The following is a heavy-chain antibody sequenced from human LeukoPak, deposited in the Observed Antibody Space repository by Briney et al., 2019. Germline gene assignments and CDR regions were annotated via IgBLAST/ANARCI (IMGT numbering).Heavy chain of an antibody. CDR3: ARGRHSSGWYGRHNWFDP. V-gene: IGHV4-59*12. J-gene: IGHJ5*02. CDR1: GGSIGSDY. Sequence: SETLSLTCTVSGGSIGSDYWTWIRQPPGKGLEYIGYIYYTGGTNYNPSLKSRVTISVDTSKNQFSLKLSSVTAADTAVYYCARGRHSSGWYGRHNWFDPWGQGTLVTVSS. CDR2: IYYTGGT. D-gene: IGHD6-19*01.